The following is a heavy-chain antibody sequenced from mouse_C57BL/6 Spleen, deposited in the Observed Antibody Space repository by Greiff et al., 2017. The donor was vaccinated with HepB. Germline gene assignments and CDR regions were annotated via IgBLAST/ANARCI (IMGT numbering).Heavy chain of an antibody. Sequence: EVKLQESGPGLVKPSQSLSLTCSVTGYSITSGYYWNWIRQFPGNKLEWMGYISYDGSNNYNPSLKNRISITRDTSKNQFFLKLNSVTTEDTATYYCAREGYYYGSRGYYFDYWGQGTTLTVSS. D-gene: IGHD1-1*01. V-gene: IGHV3-6*01. CDR3: AREGYYYGSRGYYFDY. J-gene: IGHJ2*01. CDR1: GYSITSGYY. CDR2: ISYDGSN.